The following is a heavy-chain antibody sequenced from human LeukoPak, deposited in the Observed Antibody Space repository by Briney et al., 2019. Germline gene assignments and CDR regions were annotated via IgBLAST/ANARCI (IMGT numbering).Heavy chain of an antibody. Sequence: GGSLRLSCAASGFTFSSYWMSWVRQAPGKGLEWVANIKQDGSEKYYVDSVKGRFTISRDNAKNSLYLQMNSLRAEDTAVYYCARGASGSSLYYYYGMDVWGQGTTVTVSS. V-gene: IGHV3-7*01. CDR1: GFTFSSYW. CDR3: ARGASGSSLYYYYGMDV. CDR2: IKQDGSEK. J-gene: IGHJ6*02. D-gene: IGHD1-26*01.